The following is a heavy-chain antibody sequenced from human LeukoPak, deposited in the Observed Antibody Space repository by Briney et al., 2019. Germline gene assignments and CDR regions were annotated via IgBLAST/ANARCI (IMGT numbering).Heavy chain of an antibody. Sequence: GGSLRLSCAASGFTFSSYGMHWVRQAPGKGLEWVAVISYDGSNKYYADSVKGRFTISRDNSKNTLYLQMNSLRAEDTAAYYCAKVRGGYSYGQAFDYWGQGTLVTVSS. V-gene: IGHV3-30*18. CDR1: GFTFSSYG. J-gene: IGHJ4*02. CDR2: ISYDGSNK. CDR3: AKVRGGYSYGQAFDY. D-gene: IGHD5-18*01.